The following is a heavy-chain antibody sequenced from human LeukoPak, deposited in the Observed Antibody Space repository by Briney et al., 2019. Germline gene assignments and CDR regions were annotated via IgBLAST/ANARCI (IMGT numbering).Heavy chain of an antibody. J-gene: IGHJ4*02. Sequence: SVKVSCKASGGTFSSYAISWVRQAPGQGLEWMGRIIPILGIANYGQKFQGRVTITADKSTSTAYMELSSLRSEDTAVYYCARDPSVGATTKTDYWGQGTLVTVSS. CDR1: GGTFSSYA. CDR2: IIPILGIA. V-gene: IGHV1-69*04. CDR3: ARDPSVGATTKTDY. D-gene: IGHD1-26*01.